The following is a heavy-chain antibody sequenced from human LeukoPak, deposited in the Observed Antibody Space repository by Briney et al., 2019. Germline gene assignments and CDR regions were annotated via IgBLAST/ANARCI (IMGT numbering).Heavy chain of an antibody. CDR3: ARGGSSPFRY. CDR2: IYYSGSA. Sequence: SETLSLTCTVSGGSISSYYWSWIRQPPGKGLEWIGYIYYSGSANYNPSLKSRVTMSVDTSKNQFSLKLSSVTAADTAVYYCARGGSSPFRYWGQGTLVTVSS. J-gene: IGHJ4*02. CDR1: GGSISSYY. D-gene: IGHD6-13*01. V-gene: IGHV4-59*12.